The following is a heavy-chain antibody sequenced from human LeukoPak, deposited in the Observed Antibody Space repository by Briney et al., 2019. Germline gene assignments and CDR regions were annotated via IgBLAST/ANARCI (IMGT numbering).Heavy chain of an antibody. J-gene: IGHJ4*02. D-gene: IGHD3-22*01. CDR2: ISSSSSYI. CDR1: GFTFSSYS. Sequence: TGGSLRLSCAASGFTFSSYSMNWVRQAPGKGLEWVSSISSSSSYIYYADSVKGRFTISRDNAKNSLYLQMNSLRAEDTAVYYCAKGIITMIVVVTVDYWGQGTLVTVSS. V-gene: IGHV3-21*01. CDR3: AKGIITMIVVVTVDY.